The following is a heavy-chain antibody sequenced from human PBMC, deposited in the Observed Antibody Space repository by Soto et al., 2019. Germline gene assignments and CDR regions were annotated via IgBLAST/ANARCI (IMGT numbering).Heavy chain of an antibody. CDR1: GFSLSTSGVG. V-gene: IGHV2-5*01. D-gene: IGHD3-10*01. CDR2: IYGNDDK. CDR3: THSGVTYYYGPGNDYAMNH. Sequence: SGPTLVNPTQTLTLTCTISGFSLSTSGVGVGWIRQPPGKALECLALIYGNDDKRYSPSLKNRLTITKATSKNQVVITMTNMDPVDTATYYCTHSGVTYYYGPGNDYAMNHWGQGTLVTVSS. J-gene: IGHJ4*02.